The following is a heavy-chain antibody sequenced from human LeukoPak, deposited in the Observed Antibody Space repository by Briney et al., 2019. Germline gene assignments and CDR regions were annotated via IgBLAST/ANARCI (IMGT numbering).Heavy chain of an antibody. CDR3: ARSYWHSGGQAEWYFDL. V-gene: IGHV1-18*01. D-gene: IGHD2-15*01. J-gene: IGHJ2*01. Sequence: ASVKVSCKASGYTFTNYGISWVRQAPGQGLEWMGWINPYNGDTNYAQKLQGRVTMTTDTSTSTAYMELRSLRSDDTAVYYCARSYWHSGGQAEWYFDLWGRGTLVTVSS. CDR2: INPYNGDT. CDR1: GYTFTNYG.